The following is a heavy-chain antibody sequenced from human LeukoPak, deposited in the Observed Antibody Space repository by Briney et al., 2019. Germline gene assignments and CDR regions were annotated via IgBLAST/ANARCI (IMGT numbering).Heavy chain of an antibody. CDR2: IHYRGRT. CDR1: GDSISSNY. Sequence: KPSETQSLTCSVSGDSISSNYWIWIRQSPGKGLEWIGDIHYRGRTTYNLSLKSRVAMSLDTSKNQFSLRLSSVTAADTAVYYCARDREAVRPSHYHYYMDVWGKGTTVTVSS. V-gene: IGHV4-59*01. CDR3: ARDREAVRPSHYHYYMDV. D-gene: IGHD6-6*01. J-gene: IGHJ6*03.